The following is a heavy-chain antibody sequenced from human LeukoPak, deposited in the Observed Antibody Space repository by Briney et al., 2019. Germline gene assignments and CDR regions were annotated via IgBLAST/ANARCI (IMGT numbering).Heavy chain of an antibody. J-gene: IGHJ4*02. D-gene: IGHD2-21*02. CDR3: AKEVAPVTAPPFNN. V-gene: IGHV1-69*06. Sequence: GASVKVSCKASGGTFSSYAISWVRQAPGQGLEWMGGIIPIFGTANYAQKFQGRVTITADKSTSTAYMELSSLRSEDTAVYYCAKEVAPVTAPPFNNWGQGTLVTVSS. CDR1: GGTFSSYA. CDR2: IIPIFGTA.